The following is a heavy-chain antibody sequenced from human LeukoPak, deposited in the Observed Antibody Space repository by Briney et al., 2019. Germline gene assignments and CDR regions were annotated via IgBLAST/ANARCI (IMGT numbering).Heavy chain of an antibody. CDR3: AKDDSAAPFDY. CDR2: ISYDESNK. V-gene: IGHV3-30*18. D-gene: IGHD2-2*01. CDR1: GFTFSSYG. Sequence: GSLRLSCAASGFTFSSYGMHWVRQAPGKGLEWVAVISYDESNKYYADSVKGRFTISRDNSKNTLYLQMNSLRAEDTAVYYCAKDDSAAPFDYWGQGTLVTVSS. J-gene: IGHJ4*02.